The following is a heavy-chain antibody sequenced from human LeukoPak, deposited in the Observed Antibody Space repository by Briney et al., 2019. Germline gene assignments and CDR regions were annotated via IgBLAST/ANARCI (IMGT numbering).Heavy chain of an antibody. V-gene: IGHV1-2*06. CDR3: ARDASNWSAFDS. CDR2: INPNSGVT. Sequence: GASVKVSCKASGYTFSGYSMHWVRQAPGQGLEWMGRINPNSGVTYYAQKFQGRVTVTSDTSITTAYMELSSLTSDDTATYYCARDASNWSAFDSWGQGTLVIVSS. D-gene: IGHD1-20*01. CDR1: GYTFSGYS. J-gene: IGHJ5*01.